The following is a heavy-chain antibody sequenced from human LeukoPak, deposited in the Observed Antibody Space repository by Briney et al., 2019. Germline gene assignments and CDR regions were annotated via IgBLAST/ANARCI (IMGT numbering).Heavy chain of an antibody. CDR2: ISGGGGST. V-gene: IGHV3-23*01. CDR1: GFTFSSYA. J-gene: IGHJ4*02. D-gene: IGHD5-12*01. Sequence: PGGSLRLSCAASGFTFSSYAMSWVRQAPGKGLEWVSAISGGGGSTYYADSVKGRFTISRDNSKNTLYLQMNSLRAEDTAVYYCAKGRGGYSGYVAWSYFDYWGQGTLVTVSS. CDR3: AKGRGGYSGYVAWSYFDY.